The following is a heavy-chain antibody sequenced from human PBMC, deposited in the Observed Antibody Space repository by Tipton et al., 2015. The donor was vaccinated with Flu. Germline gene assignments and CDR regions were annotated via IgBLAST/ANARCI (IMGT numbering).Heavy chain of an antibody. V-gene: IGHV1-18*01. CDR3: ARRMGDSSGSLWDS. D-gene: IGHD3-22*01. CDR2: INAYNGNA. J-gene: IGHJ4*02. CDR1: GYTFTNFG. Sequence: QVQLVQSGAEVKKPGTSVKVSCRASGYTFTNFGISWVRQAPGQGLEWMGWINAYNGNADYGQKVKGRVTMTTDTSTSTAYMELRSLRFDDTVVYYCARRMGDSSGSLWDSWGQGTPVTVSS.